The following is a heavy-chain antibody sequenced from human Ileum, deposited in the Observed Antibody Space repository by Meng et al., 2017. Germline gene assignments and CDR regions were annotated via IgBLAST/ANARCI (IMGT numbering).Heavy chain of an antibody. CDR1: GGSISSGDYY. Sequence: QVQLQESGPGLVKPSQTLSLTCTVSGGSISSGDYYWSWIRQPPGKGLEWIGYIYYSGSTYYNPTLKSRLTISVDTSKNQFSLKLSSVTAADTAVYYCARDRDSSGYYPYWGQGTLVTVSS. D-gene: IGHD3-22*01. CDR3: ARDRDSSGYYPY. J-gene: IGHJ4*02. V-gene: IGHV4-30-4*01. CDR2: IYYSGST.